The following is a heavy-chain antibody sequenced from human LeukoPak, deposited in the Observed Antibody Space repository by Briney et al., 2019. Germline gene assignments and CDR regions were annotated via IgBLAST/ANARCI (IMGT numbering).Heavy chain of an antibody. CDR2: ISSSSGTT. J-gene: IGHJ4*02. Sequence: GGSLRLPCAASGFTFRNAWMTWVRQAPGKGLEWVSYISSSSGTTHYADSVKGRFTISRDNAKNSLYLQMNSLRDEDTAVYYCARPLRGSGGLLHEYWGQGTLVTVSS. V-gene: IGHV3-48*02. CDR1: GFTFRNAW. D-gene: IGHD2-15*01. CDR3: ARPLRGSGGLLHEY.